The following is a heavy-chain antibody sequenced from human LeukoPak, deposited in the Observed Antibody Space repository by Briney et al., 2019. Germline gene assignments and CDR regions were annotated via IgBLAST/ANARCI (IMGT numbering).Heavy chain of an antibody. CDR3: AKHYDSSGTDAFDI. Sequence: ASVKVSCKASGGTFSSYAMSWVRQAPGKGLEWVSAISGSGGSTYYADSVKGRFTISRDNSKNTLYLQMNSLRAEDTAVYYCAKHYDSSGTDAFDIWGQGTMVTVSS. J-gene: IGHJ3*02. V-gene: IGHV3-23*01. D-gene: IGHD3-22*01. CDR1: GGTFSSYA. CDR2: ISGSGGST.